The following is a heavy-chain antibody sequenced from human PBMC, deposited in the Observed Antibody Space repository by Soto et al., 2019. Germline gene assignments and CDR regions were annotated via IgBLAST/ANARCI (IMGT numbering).Heavy chain of an antibody. CDR3: AREDRDRETGLVPAAIDGIDV. Sequence: ASVKVSCKASGDTFSRYSITWVRQAPGHGLEWIGRIIPIFGIPTYAQKFQGRVTFTADESTSTAYMELSSLRSDDTAVYYCAREDRDRETGLVPAAIDGIDVWGQGTTVTVSS. V-gene: IGHV1-69*13. D-gene: IGHD2-2*01. CDR2: IIPIFGIP. J-gene: IGHJ6*02. CDR1: GDTFSRYS.